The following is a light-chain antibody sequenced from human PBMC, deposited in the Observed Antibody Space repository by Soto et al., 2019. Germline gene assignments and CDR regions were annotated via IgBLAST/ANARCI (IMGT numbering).Light chain of an antibody. CDR1: QSVSSSY. CDR3: QQYGSSPVIT. CDR2: GAS. J-gene: IGKJ5*01. V-gene: IGKV3-20*01. Sequence: DIVLTQSPGTLSLSPGERATLSCRASQSVSSSYLAWYQQKPVQAPRLLIYGASSRATDIPDRFSGSGSVKGFTLTISRLEPEDFEVYYCQQYGSSPVITFGKGKRLELK.